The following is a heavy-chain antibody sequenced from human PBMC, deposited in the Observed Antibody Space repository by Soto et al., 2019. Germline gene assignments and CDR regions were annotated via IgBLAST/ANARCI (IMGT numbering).Heavy chain of an antibody. Sequence: ASVKVSCKASGYTFTSYYMHWVRQAPGQGLEWMGIINPSGGSTSYAQKFQGRVTMTRDTSTSTVYMELSSLRSEDTAVYYCARDLKYYDFWRGYSGFDPWGQGTLVTVPS. CDR3: ARDLKYYDFWRGYSGFDP. CDR1: GYTFTSYY. CDR2: INPSGGST. J-gene: IGHJ5*02. D-gene: IGHD3-3*01. V-gene: IGHV1-46*01.